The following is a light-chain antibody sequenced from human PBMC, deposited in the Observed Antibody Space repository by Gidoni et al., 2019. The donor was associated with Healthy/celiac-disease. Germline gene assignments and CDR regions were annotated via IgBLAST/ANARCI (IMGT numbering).Light chain of an antibody. CDR1: QSISSY. CDR3: QQNYSTPQT. J-gene: IGKJ2*01. Sequence: DPPMTQPSSSLSASVGDRVTITCRASQSISSYLIWYQQKPGKAPKLLIYAASSVQGGVLSRFSGSGSGTDFTLTISSLQPEDFATDYCQQNYSTPQTFGQGTKLEIK. CDR2: AAS. V-gene: IGKV1-39*01.